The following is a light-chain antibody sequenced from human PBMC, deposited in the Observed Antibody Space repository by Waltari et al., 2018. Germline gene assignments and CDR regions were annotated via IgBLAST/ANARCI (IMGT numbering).Light chain of an antibody. Sequence: DIQMTQSPSSLSASVGDRVTISCRASQTISTFLNWYQQKPGKAPKVLIYDASTLQSGVPSRFSGSGSGTDFTLTITSLQPEDFATYYCQQTYRIPRSFGQGSKLDIK. V-gene: IGKV1-39*01. J-gene: IGKJ2*01. CDR3: QQTYRIPRS. CDR2: DAS. CDR1: QTISTF.